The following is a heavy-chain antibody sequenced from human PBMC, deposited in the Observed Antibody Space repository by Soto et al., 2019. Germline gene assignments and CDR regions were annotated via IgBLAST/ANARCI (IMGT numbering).Heavy chain of an antibody. Sequence: ASVKVSGKASGYTFTSYYMHWVRQAPGQGLEWMGIINPSGGSTSYAQKFQGRVTMTRDTSTSTVYMELSSLRSEDTAVYYCARGRGGYSSDGDAFDIWGQGTMVTVSS. CDR1: GYTFTSYY. CDR2: INPSGGST. V-gene: IGHV1-46*01. D-gene: IGHD5-18*01. CDR3: ARGRGGYSSDGDAFDI. J-gene: IGHJ3*02.